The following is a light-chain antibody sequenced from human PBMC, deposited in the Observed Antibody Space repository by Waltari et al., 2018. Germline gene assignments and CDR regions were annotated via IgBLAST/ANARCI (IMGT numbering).Light chain of an antibody. CDR1: SSDVGSYNS. V-gene: IGLV2-11*01. CDR2: DVS. J-gene: IGLJ2*01. Sequence: QSALTQPRSVSGSPGQSVTISCTGTSSDVGSYNSVSWYQQYPGKVPKLMIYDVSKRPSGVPDRFSGSKSGNTASLTISGLQAEDEADYYCCSYAGSYVVFGGGTKLTVL. CDR3: CSYAGSYVV.